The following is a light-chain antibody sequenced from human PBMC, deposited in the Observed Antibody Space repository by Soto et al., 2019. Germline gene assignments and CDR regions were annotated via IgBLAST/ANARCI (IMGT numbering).Light chain of an antibody. J-gene: IGLJ1*01. CDR3: SSYTSSATLV. CDR1: SSDVGDYDY. CDR2: DVS. Sequence: QSALTQPASVSGSPGQSITISCTGTSSDVGDYDYVSWYQQHPGKAPRLMIYDVSNRPSGVSNRFSGSKSGNTASLTISGVQAEDEADYHCSSYTSSATLVFGTGTKVTVL. V-gene: IGLV2-14*03.